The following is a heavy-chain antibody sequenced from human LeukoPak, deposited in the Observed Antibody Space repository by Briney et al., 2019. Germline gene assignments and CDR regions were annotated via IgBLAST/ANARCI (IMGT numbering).Heavy chain of an antibody. J-gene: IGHJ4*02. CDR2: ISGSGGST. CDR3: ASRGYSGYEGFYYFGY. V-gene: IGHV3-23*01. Sequence: LAGGSVRLSCAVSGFTFSIYAMSWVRRAPGKGLEWVSAISGSGGSTYYADSVKGRFTISRDNSKNTLYLQMNSLRAEDTAVYYCASRGYSGYEGFYYFGYWGQGTLVIVSS. CDR1: GFTFSIYA. D-gene: IGHD5-12*01.